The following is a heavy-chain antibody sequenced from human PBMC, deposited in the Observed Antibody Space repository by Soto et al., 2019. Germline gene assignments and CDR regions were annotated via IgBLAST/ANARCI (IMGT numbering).Heavy chain of an antibody. CDR2: ISYDGSNK. CDR1: GFTFSSDG. V-gene: IGHV3-30*18. J-gene: IGHJ4*02. D-gene: IGHD2-21*01. Sequence: QVQLVESGGGVVQPGRSLRLSCAASGFTFSSDGMHWVRQAPGKGLDWVAVISYDGSNKYYADSVKGRFTISRDHSKNTLYLKMNSLRAEESAVYYCAKVGGDADDYWGQGTLVTVSS. CDR3: AKVGGDADDY.